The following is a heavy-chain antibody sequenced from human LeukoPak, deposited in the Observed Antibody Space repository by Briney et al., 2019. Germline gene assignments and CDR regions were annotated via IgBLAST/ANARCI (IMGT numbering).Heavy chain of an antibody. V-gene: IGHV3-48*01. CDR2: ISSSSSTI. Sequence: PGGSLRLSCAASGFTFSSYSMLWVRQAPGKGLEWVSYISSSSSTIYYADSVKGRFTISRDNSKNTLYLQMNSLRAEDTAVYYCARDNARFCRGILAIWGQGTMVTVSS. CDR1: GFTFSSYS. J-gene: IGHJ3*02. D-gene: IGHD1-26*01. CDR3: ARDNARFCRGILAI.